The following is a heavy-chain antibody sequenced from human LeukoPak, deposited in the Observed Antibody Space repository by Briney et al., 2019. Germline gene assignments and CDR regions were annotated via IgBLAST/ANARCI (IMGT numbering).Heavy chain of an antibody. J-gene: IGHJ4*02. CDR2: ISSSGSTI. V-gene: IGHV3-48*03. CDR3: ARDAPYGDCCFDY. D-gene: IGHD4-17*01. CDR1: GFTFSSYE. Sequence: GGSLRLSCAASGFTFSSYEMNWVRQAPGKGLEWVSYISSSGSTIYYADSVKGRLTISRDNAKNSLYLQMNSLRAEDTAVYYCARDAPYGDCCFDYWGQGTLVTVSS.